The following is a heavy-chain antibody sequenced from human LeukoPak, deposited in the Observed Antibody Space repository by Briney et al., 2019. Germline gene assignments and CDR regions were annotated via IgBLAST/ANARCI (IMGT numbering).Heavy chain of an antibody. D-gene: IGHD3-22*01. CDR2: ISGSGGST. J-gene: IGHJ3*02. CDR3: AKWNHDSSGYYDDAFDI. V-gene: IGHV3-23*01. CDR1: GFTFSSYA. Sequence: GGSLRLSCAASGFTFSSYAMSWVRQAPGKGLEWVSAISGSGGSTYYADCAKGRFTISKDNSKYTLYLQMNSLRAEDTAVYYCAKWNHDSSGYYDDAFDIWGQGTMVTVSS.